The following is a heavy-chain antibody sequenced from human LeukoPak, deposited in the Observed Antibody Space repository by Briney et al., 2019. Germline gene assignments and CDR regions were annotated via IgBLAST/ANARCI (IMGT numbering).Heavy chain of an antibody. CDR3: AKVYGYSSGWSHHDAFDI. CDR2: MSGSGGST. D-gene: IGHD6-19*01. J-gene: IGHJ3*02. V-gene: IGHV3-23*01. CDR1: GFTFSTYA. Sequence: PGGSLRLSCAASGFTFSTYAMTWVRQAPGKGLEWVSGMSGSGGSTYYADSVKGRFTISRDNSKNTLYLQMNSLRAEDTAVYYCAKVYGYSSGWSHHDAFDIWGQGKMVTVSS.